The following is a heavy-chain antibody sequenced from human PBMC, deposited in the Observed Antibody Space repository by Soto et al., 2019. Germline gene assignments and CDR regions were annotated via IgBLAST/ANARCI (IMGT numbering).Heavy chain of an antibody. Sequence: GGSLRLSCAASGFTFSSYAMSWVRQAPGKGLEWVSAISGSGGSTYYADSVKGRFTISRDNSKNTLYLQMNSLRAEDTAVYYCARAGEDYDSSGYPRDWGQGTLVTVSS. CDR2: ISGSGGST. CDR3: ARAGEDYDSSGYPRD. V-gene: IGHV3-23*01. CDR1: GFTFSSYA. D-gene: IGHD3-22*01. J-gene: IGHJ4*02.